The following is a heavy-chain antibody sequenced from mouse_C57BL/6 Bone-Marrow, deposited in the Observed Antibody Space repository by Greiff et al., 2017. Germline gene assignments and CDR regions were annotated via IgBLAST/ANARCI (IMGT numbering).Heavy chain of an antibody. CDR1: GYSFTGYY. V-gene: IGHV1-42*01. J-gene: IGHJ3*01. CDR3: ARRRQLRPFAY. CDR2: INPSTGGT. Sequence: DVQLQESGPELVKPGASVKISCKASGYSFTGYYMNWVKQSPEKSLEWIGEINPSTGGTTYNQKFKAKATLTVDKSSSTAYMQLKSLTSEDSAVYYCARRRQLRPFAYWGPGTLVTVSA. D-gene: IGHD3-2*02.